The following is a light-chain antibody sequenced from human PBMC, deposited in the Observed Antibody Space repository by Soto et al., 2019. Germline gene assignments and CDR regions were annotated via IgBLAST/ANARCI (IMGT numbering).Light chain of an antibody. CDR2: DAS. Sequence: DIVLTQSPATLSLSPGERATLSCRASQSVSSYLAWYQQKPGQAPRLLIYDASNRATGIPARFSGSGSGTDSTLAISSLEPEDFAVYYCQQRSRAFGGGTKVEIK. J-gene: IGKJ4*01. V-gene: IGKV3-11*01. CDR3: QQRSRA. CDR1: QSVSSY.